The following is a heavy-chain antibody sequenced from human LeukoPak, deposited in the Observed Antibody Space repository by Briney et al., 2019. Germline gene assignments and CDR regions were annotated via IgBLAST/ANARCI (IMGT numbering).Heavy chain of an antibody. CDR1: GGSISSSSYY. D-gene: IGHD6-19*01. CDR2: IYYSGST. V-gene: IGHV4-39*01. CDR3: ASTHPKTAERIAVAGSIGY. J-gene: IGHJ4*02. Sequence: PSETLSLTCTVSGGSISSSSYYWGWIRQPPGKGLEWIGSIYYSGSTYYNPSLKSRVTISVDTSKNQFSLKLSSVTAADTAVYYCASTHPKTAERIAVAGSIGYWGQGTLVTVSS.